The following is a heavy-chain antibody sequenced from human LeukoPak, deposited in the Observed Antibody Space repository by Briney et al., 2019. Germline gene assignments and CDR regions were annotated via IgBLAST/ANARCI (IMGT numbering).Heavy chain of an antibody. CDR2: ISYDGSNK. J-gene: IGHJ5*02. CDR1: GFTFSSYA. V-gene: IGHV3-30-3*01. Sequence: PGGSLGLSCAASGFTFSSYAMHWVRQAPGKGLEWVAVISYDGSNKYYADSVKGRFTISRDNSKNTLYLQMNSLRAEDTAVYYCARDRGATNWFDRWGQGTLVTVSS. CDR3: ARDRGATNWFDR. D-gene: IGHD1-26*01.